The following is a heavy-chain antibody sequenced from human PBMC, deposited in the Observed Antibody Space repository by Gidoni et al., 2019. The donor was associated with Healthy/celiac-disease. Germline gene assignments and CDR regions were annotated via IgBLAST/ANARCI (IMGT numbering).Heavy chain of an antibody. J-gene: IGHJ4*02. D-gene: IGHD1-7*01. V-gene: IGHV4-34*01. CDR1: GGSFSGYY. CDR2: INHRGST. CDR3: ARVWAKLPRQGREIDY. Sequence: QVQLQQWGAGLLKPSETLSLTCAVYGGSFSGYYWSWIRQPPGKGREWIGEINHRGSTNYNPSLKSRVTISVDTSKNQFSRKLSSVTAADTAVYYCARVWAKLPRQGREIDYWGQGTLVTVSS.